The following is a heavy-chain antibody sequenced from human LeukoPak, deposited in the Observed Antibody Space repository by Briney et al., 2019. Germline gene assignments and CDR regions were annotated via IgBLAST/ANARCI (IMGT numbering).Heavy chain of an antibody. CDR3: ARQFMTTYWYFDL. J-gene: IGHJ2*01. CDR2: IYHSGST. CDR1: GGSISSGGYY. D-gene: IGHD3-16*01. V-gene: IGHV4-30-2*01. Sequence: SETLSLTCTVSGGSISSGGYYWSWIRQPPGKGLEWIGYIYHSGSTYYNPSLKSRVTISVDRSKNQFSLKLSSVTAADTAVYYCARQFMTTYWYFDLWGRGTLVTVSS.